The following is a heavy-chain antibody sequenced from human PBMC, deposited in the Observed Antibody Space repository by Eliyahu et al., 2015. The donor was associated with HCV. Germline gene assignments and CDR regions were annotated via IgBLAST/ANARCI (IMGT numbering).Heavy chain of an antibody. CDR3: ARALFPYGMDV. CDR2: VYSGSST. J-gene: IGHJ6*02. Sequence: EVQLVETGGGLIQPGGSLRLSCASSGLTIRSNYMNWVRQAPGKGLEWVSIVYSGSSTYYADSVKGRFTISRDRSKNTLYLQMNSLRAEDTAVYYCARALFPYGMDVWGQGTTVTVSS. V-gene: IGHV3-53*02. CDR1: GLTIRSNY.